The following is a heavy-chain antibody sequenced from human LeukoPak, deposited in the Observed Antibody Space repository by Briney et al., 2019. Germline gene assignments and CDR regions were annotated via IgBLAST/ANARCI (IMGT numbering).Heavy chain of an antibody. V-gene: IGHV4-59*06. CDR3: ARDSSGYQRAAFDI. CDR1: GGSISSYY. Sequence: SETLSPTCTVSGGSISSYYWNWIRQHPGKGLEWIGNIYYSGSTSYNPSLKSRPTISVDPSKTQFSLKLSSVTAADTAVYYCARDSSGYQRAAFDIWGQGTVVTVSS. CDR2: IYYSGST. J-gene: IGHJ3*02. D-gene: IGHD3-22*01.